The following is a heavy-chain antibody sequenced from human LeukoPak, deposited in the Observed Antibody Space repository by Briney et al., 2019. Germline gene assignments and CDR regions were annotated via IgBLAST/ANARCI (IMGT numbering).Heavy chain of an antibody. D-gene: IGHD3-22*01. CDR3: ARVRRLYYYDSSGLDAFDI. J-gene: IGHJ3*02. CDR1: GGTFSSYG. V-gene: IGHV1-69*01. CDR2: VIPIFCTT. Sequence: SVKVSFKASGGTFSSYGITWVRRAPGQGLEWIGGVIPIFCTTNYAQKFQGRVTITADESTSTAYMELSSLRSEDTAVYYCARVRRLYYYDSSGLDAFDIWGQGTMVTVSS.